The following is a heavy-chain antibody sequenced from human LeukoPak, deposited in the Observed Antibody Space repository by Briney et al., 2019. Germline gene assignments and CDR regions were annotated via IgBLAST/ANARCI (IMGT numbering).Heavy chain of an antibody. J-gene: IGHJ4*02. CDR2: ISSNGGST. Sequence: PGGSLRLSCAASGFTFSSYAMHWVRQAPGKGLEYVSAISSNGGSTYYANSVKGRFTISRDNSKNTLYLQMNSLRAEDTAVYYCAKRREWFGELYYFDYWGQGTLVTVSS. V-gene: IGHV3-64*01. D-gene: IGHD3-10*01. CDR3: AKRREWFGELYYFDY. CDR1: GFTFSSYA.